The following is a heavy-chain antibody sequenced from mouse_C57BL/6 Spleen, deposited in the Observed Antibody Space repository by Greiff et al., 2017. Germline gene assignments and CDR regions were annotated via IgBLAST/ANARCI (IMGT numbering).Heavy chain of an antibody. CDR2: IYPGSGNT. V-gene: IGHV1-76*01. J-gene: IGHJ4*01. D-gene: IGHD1-1*01. Sequence: VQLQQSGAELVRPGASVKLSCKASGYTFTDYYINWVKQRPGQGLEWIARIYPGSGNTYYNEKFKGKATLTAEKSSSTAYMQLSSLTSEDSAVYFCARNYGSSYQSYAMDYWGQGTSVTVSS. CDR3: ARNYGSSYQSYAMDY. CDR1: GYTFTDYY.